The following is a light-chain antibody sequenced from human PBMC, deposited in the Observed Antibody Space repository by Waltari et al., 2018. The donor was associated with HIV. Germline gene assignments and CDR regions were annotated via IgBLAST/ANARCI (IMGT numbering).Light chain of an antibody. Sequence: QSVLPQPPSASGAPGQRVTISGSGSSPTIGSIPVNWYQHLPGTAPKLRIYSNNQRPSGVPDRLSGSRSGTSASLAIIELQSEDEADYYCATWDDRLNAWVFGGGTKLTVL. J-gene: IGLJ3*02. CDR3: ATWDDRLNAWV. V-gene: IGLV1-44*01. CDR2: SNN. CDR1: SPTIGSIP.